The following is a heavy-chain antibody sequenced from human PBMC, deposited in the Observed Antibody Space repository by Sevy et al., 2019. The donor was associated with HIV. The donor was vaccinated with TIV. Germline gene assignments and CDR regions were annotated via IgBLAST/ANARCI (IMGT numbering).Heavy chain of an antibody. CDR3: ARDGGRYCSGGSCYGMDV. CDR2: ISSSSSYI. CDR1: GFTFSSYS. D-gene: IGHD2-15*01. J-gene: IGHJ6*02. Sequence: GGSLRLSCAASGFTFSSYSMNWVRQAPGKGLEWVSSISSSSSYIYYADSVKGRCTISRDNAKNSLSLQMNSLRAEDTAVYYCARDGGRYCSGGSCYGMDVWGQGTTVTVSS. V-gene: IGHV3-21*01.